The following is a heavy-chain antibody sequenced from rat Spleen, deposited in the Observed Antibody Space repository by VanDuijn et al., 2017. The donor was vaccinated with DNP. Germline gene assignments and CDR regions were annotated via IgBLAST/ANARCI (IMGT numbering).Heavy chain of an antibody. D-gene: IGHD1-12*01. CDR1: GFSFSDYN. Sequence: EVQLVESGGGLVQPGRSLKLSCAASGFSFSDYNMAWVRLAPKKGLEWVATIIYDGGRTHYRDSVKGRFAISRDNAKSTLYLQMNSLRSEDMATYYCTTDHLNWGQGVMVTVSS. V-gene: IGHV5S10*01. CDR3: TTDHLN. J-gene: IGHJ2*01. CDR2: IIYDGGRT.